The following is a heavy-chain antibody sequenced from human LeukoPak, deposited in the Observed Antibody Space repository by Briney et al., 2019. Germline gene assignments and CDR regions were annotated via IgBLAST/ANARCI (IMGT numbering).Heavy chain of an antibody. CDR3: AREIRGYCSSTSCYTWFDP. D-gene: IGHD2-2*02. J-gene: IGHJ5*02. CDR1: GGSISSGNYY. Sequence: PSETLSLTCTVSGGSISSGNYYWSWIRQHPGKGLEWIGYIYYSGSTDYNPSLKSRVTISVDTSKNQFSLKLSSVTAADTAVYYCAREIRGYCSSTSCYTWFDPWGQGTLVTVSS. V-gene: IGHV4-31*03. CDR2: IYYSGST.